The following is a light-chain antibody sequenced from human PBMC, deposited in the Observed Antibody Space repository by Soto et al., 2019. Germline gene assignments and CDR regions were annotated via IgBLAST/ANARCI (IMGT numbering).Light chain of an antibody. Sequence: DIQMTQSPSSLSASVGDRVTITCRASQSISSYLNWYQMKLGRAPTLLIYSASTLQSGAPSRFSGGGSGTDFTLTINSLQPEDFATYSCQQTYNAPYTFGQGTTLEIK. CDR1: QSISSY. CDR2: SAS. V-gene: IGKV1-39*01. CDR3: QQTYNAPYT. J-gene: IGKJ2*01.